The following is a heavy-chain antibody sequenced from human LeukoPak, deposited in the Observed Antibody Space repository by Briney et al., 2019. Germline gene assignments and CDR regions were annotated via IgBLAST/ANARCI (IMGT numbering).Heavy chain of an antibody. CDR2: IYPGDSDT. CDR1: GYTFSTYW. Sequence: GESLKISCQGSGYTFSTYWLAWVRQMPGKGPGWMGIIYPGDSDTRYSPSFEGQVTISADKSINTAFLQWSSLRASDTAMYYCVRGLSARISKKNTEFFQYWGQGTLVTVSS. J-gene: IGHJ1*01. V-gene: IGHV5-51*01. CDR3: VRGLSARISKKNTEFFQY. D-gene: IGHD1/OR15-1a*01.